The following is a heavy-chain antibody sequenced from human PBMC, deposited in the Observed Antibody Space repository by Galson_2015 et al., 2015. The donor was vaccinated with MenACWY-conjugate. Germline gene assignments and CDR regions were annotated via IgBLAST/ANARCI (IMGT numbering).Heavy chain of an antibody. CDR1: GFKFSDYY. Sequence: LRLSCAASGFKFSDYYMNWIRQPPGKGLEWIGNIYHSGSTYYNPSLKSRLHMSLNRTKNQFSLELSSVTAADTAVYYCAMEGGGSLITLAFEFWGQGAVVTASS. CDR3: AMEGGGSLITLAFEF. D-gene: IGHD3-16*01. CDR2: IYHSGST. V-gene: IGHV4-59*04. J-gene: IGHJ3*01.